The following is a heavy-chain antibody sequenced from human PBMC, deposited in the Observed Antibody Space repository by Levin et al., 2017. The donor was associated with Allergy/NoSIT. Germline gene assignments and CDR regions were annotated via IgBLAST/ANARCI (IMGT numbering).Heavy chain of an antibody. Sequence: GESLKISCAASGFTFSSHRMHWVRQVPGKGPEWVALISSDGSNTYYADSVKGRFSISRDNSKNTVYLQMNSLRGEDTAVYYCARNVGLYAVRGVTTHFDYWGQGTLVTVSS. CDR2: ISSDGSNT. D-gene: IGHD3-10*01. CDR3: ARNVGLYAVRGVTTHFDY. CDR1: GFTFSSHR. V-gene: IGHV3-30-3*01. J-gene: IGHJ4*02.